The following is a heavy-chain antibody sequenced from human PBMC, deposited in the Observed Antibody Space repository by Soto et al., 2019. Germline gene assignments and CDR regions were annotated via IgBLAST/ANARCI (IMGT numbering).Heavy chain of an antibody. CDR1: GGSISSSSYY. Sequence: SETLSLTCTVSGGSISSSSYYWGWIRQPPGKGLEWIGSIYYSGSTYYNPSLKSRVTISVDTSKNQFSLKLSPVTAADTAVYYCARAEAGESVGATTTGFDYWGQGTLVTVSS. D-gene: IGHD1-26*01. CDR3: ARAEAGESVGATTTGFDY. CDR2: IYYSGST. J-gene: IGHJ4*02. V-gene: IGHV4-39*01.